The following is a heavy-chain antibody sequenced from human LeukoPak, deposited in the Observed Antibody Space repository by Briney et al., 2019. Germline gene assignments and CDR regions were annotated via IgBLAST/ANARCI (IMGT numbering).Heavy chain of an antibody. CDR3: ARDFRSGTFDY. D-gene: IGHD6-19*01. CDR2: IWYDGSNT. Sequence: GGSLRLSCAASGFTFNNFGMHWVRQAPGKGLEWVALIWYDGSNTYYADSVKGRFTISRDNSKNTLFLQMNSLRAEDTAIYYCARDFRSGTFDYWGQGTLVTVSS. J-gene: IGHJ4*02. V-gene: IGHV3-33*08. CDR1: GFTFNNFG.